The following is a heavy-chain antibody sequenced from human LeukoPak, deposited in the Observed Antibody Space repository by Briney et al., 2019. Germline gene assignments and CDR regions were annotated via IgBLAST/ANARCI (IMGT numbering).Heavy chain of an antibody. CDR2: INHSGST. CDR3: ARLQRHSSGWYPIDY. CDR1: GYSISSGYY. J-gene: IGHJ4*02. Sequence: SETLSLTCTVSGYSISSGYYWGWIRQPPGKGLEWIGEINHSGSTNYNPSLKSRVTISVDTSKNQFSLKLSSVTAADTAVYYCARLQRHSSGWYPIDYWGQGTLVTVSS. D-gene: IGHD6-19*01. V-gene: IGHV4-38-2*02.